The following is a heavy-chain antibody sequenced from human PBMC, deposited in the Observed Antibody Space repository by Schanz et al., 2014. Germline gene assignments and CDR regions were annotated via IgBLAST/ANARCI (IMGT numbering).Heavy chain of an antibody. CDR3: AKSYDTSGYSGFDY. V-gene: IGHV3-30*18. J-gene: IGHJ4*02. Sequence: QVQLVESGGGVVQPGRSLRLSCAGSGFSFSDYGMHWVRQAPGRGLGWGAVISYHGSERYYADSVKARFTISRDNSKNTLYLQMSSLRTEYTAVYFCAKSYDTSGYSGFDYWGQGTLVTVSS. CDR2: ISYHGSER. CDR1: GFSFSDYG. D-gene: IGHD3-22*01.